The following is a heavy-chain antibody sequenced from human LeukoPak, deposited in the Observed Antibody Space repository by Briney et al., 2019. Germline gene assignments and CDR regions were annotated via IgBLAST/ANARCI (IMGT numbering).Heavy chain of an antibody. V-gene: IGHV4-34*01. CDR1: GGSFSGYY. CDR3: ARHRVRGVVFDY. D-gene: IGHD3-10*01. Sequence: SETLSLTCAVYGGSFSGYYWSWIRQPPGKGLEWIGEINHSGSTNYNPSLKSRVTISVDTSKNQFSLKLSSVTAADTAVYYCARHRVRGVVFDYWGQGTLVTVSS. CDR2: INHSGST. J-gene: IGHJ4*02.